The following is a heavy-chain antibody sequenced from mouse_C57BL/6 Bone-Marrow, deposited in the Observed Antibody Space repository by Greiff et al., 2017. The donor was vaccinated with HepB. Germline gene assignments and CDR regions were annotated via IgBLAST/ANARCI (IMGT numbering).Heavy chain of an antibody. J-gene: IGHJ1*03. CDR1: GYTFTSYG. V-gene: IGHV1-81*01. CDR2: IYPRSGNT. D-gene: IGHD1-1*01. Sequence: QVQLQQSGAELARPGASVKLSCKASGYTFTSYGISWVKQRTGQGLEWIGEIYPRSGNTYYNEKFKGKATLTADKSSSTAYMELRSLTSEDSAVYFCANPYYGSRGYWYFDVWGTGTTVTVSS. CDR3: ANPYYGSRGYWYFDV.